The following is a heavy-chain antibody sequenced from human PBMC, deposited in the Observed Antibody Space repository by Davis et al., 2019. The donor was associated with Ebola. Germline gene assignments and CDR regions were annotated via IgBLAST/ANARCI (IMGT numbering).Heavy chain of an antibody. Sequence: AASVKVSCKASGYTFTSYDINWVRQAPGQGLEWVGWFSAHNGNIYYAQKFQGRVTITRDTSASTAYMGLSSLRSEDTAVYYCAKMDFNDAFDTWGPGTTVTVSS. V-gene: IGHV1-18*01. D-gene: IGHD3/OR15-3a*01. CDR2: FSAHNGNI. CDR3: AKMDFNDAFDT. CDR1: GYTFTSYD. J-gene: IGHJ3*02.